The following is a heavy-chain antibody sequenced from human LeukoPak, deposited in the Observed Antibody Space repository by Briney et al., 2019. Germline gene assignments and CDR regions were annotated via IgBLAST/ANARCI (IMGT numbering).Heavy chain of an antibody. CDR2: IVPVIGVA. CDR1: GDTLITHY. CDR3: ARHSSRGHYYDFDF. J-gene: IGHJ4*02. Sequence: SVKVSCKAPGDTLITHYISWVRQAPGQGLEWVGRIVPVIGVATYAQSLQGRVIITADRSTNTAYMELTSLTFEDSAVYFCARHSSRGHYYDFDFWGQGSLVTVSS. D-gene: IGHD3-22*01. V-gene: IGHV1-69*02.